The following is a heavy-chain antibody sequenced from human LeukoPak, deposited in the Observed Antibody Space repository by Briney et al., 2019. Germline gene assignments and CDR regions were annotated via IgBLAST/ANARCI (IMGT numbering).Heavy chain of an antibody. V-gene: IGHV1-69-2*01. Sequence: ASVKVSCKVSGYTFTYYYMHWVQQAPGKGLEWMGLVDPEDGETIYAEKFQGRVTITADTSTDTAYMELSSLRSEDTAVYYCATASAAAAQSRYFDYWGQGTLVTVSS. D-gene: IGHD6-13*01. J-gene: IGHJ4*02. CDR3: ATASAAAAQSRYFDY. CDR1: GYTFTYYY. CDR2: VDPEDGET.